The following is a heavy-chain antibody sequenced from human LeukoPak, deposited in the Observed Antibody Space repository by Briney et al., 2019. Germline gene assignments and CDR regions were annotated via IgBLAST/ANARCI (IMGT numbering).Heavy chain of an antibody. V-gene: IGHV4-59*01. Sequence: SETLSLTCTVSGGSISSYYWSWIRQPPGKGLEWIGYIYYSGSTNYNPSLKSRVTISVDTSKNQFSLKLSSVTAADTAVYYCAREGVENYFDHWGQGTLVTVSS. J-gene: IGHJ4*02. CDR1: GGSISSYY. CDR2: IYYSGST. D-gene: IGHD2-15*01. CDR3: AREGVENYFDH.